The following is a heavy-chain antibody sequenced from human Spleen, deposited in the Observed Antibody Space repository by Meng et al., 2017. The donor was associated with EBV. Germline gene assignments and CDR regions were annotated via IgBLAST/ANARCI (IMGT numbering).Heavy chain of an antibody. CDR2: IFYSGNT. Sequence: QLQESGPGLLKPPETLSLTCTVSGGSITSSDYYWAWIRQPPGKGLEWIGGIFYSGNTYYNPSPTSRVTMSVDTSKNQFSLRLSSVTAADTALYYCARNVVIVTATLDVFDIWGQGTMVTVSS. CDR3: ARNVVIVTATLDVFDI. V-gene: IGHV4-39*07. D-gene: IGHD2-15*01. J-gene: IGHJ3*02. CDR1: GGSITSSDYY.